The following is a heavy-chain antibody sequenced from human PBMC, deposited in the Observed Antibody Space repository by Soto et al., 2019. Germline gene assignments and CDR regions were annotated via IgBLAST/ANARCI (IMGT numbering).Heavy chain of an antibody. V-gene: IGHV1-18*01. Sequence: ASVKVSCKASGYTFTSYGIGWVRQAPGQGLEWMGWISAYNGNTNYAQKLQGRVTMTTDTSTSTAYMELRSLRSDDTAVYYCARADYSGSYSSYYYGMDVWGQGTTVTVSS. CDR1: GYTFTSYG. D-gene: IGHD1-26*01. CDR2: ISAYNGNT. CDR3: ARADYSGSYSSYYYGMDV. J-gene: IGHJ6*02.